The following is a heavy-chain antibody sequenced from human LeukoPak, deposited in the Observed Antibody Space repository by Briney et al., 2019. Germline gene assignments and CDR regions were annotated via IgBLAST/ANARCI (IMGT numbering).Heavy chain of an antibody. CDR3: AKQPAASAHEAGGSFWYFDL. CDR1: GFTFNRFY. D-gene: IGHD2-15*01. Sequence: GGSLRLSCSASGFTFNRFYLHWVRQAPGKGLEFVSHISSNGATTYYADSVKGRFTISRDNSKNTLYLQMNSLRVEDTAVYYCAKQPAASAHEAGGSFWYFDLWGRGTLVTVSS. J-gene: IGHJ2*01. V-gene: IGHV3-64*04. CDR2: ISSNGATT.